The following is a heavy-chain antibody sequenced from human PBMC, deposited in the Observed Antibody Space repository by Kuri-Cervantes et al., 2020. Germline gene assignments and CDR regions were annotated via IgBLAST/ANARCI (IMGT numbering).Heavy chain of an antibody. CDR3: AKGTTTSIAARLGYYYYMDV. CDR2: ISYDGSNK. D-gene: IGHD6-6*01. CDR1: GFTFSSYA. Sequence: GESLKISCAASGFTFSSYAMHWVRQAPGKGLEWVAVISYDGSNKYYADSVKGRFTISRDNSKNTLYLQMNSLRAEDTAVYYCAKGTTTSIAARLGYYYYMDVWGKGTTVTVSS. V-gene: IGHV3-30*07. J-gene: IGHJ6*03.